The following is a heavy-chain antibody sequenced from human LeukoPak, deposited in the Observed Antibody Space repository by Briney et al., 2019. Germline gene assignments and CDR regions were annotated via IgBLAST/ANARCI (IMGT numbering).Heavy chain of an antibody. CDR2: ISGSGGST. Sequence: PGGSLRLSCAASGLTFSSYAMSWVRQAPGKGLEWVSGISGSGGSTYYADSVKGRFTISTDNSKNTLYLQMNSLRAEDTAVYYCAKYTDYGGNFYFDYWGQGTLVTVSS. V-gene: IGHV3-23*01. CDR1: GLTFSSYA. D-gene: IGHD4-23*01. CDR3: AKYTDYGGNFYFDY. J-gene: IGHJ4*02.